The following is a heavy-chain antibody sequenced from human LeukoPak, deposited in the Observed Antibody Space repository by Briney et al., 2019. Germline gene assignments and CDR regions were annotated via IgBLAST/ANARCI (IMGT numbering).Heavy chain of an antibody. Sequence: SETLSLTCAVYGGSFSGYYWSWIRQPPGKGLEWIGEINHSGSTNYNPSLKSRVTISVDTSKNQFSLKLSSVTAADTAVYYCARDRHYYDSFDYWGHGTLVTVSS. CDR3: ARDRHYYDSFDY. V-gene: IGHV4-34*01. J-gene: IGHJ4*01. CDR1: GGSFSGYY. D-gene: IGHD3-22*01. CDR2: INHSGST.